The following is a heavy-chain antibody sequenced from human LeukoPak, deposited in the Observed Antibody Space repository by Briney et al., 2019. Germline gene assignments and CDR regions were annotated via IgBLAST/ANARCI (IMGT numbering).Heavy chain of an antibody. Sequence: PSETLSLTCTVSGGSIINHYWSWIRQPAGKGLEWIGRIYSSGSANYSPSLKSRVSMSIDTSNNHFSLNLTSVTAADTALYFCARDVRHASGWSTPESWGQGTLVTASS. V-gene: IGHV4-4*07. CDR2: IYSSGSA. D-gene: IGHD6-19*01. CDR1: GGSIINHY. J-gene: IGHJ5*02. CDR3: ARDVRHASGWSTPES.